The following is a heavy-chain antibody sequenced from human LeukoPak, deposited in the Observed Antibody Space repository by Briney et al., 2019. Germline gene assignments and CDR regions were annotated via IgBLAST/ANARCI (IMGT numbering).Heavy chain of an antibody. J-gene: IGHJ3*02. D-gene: IGHD2-15*01. CDR3: ASTPMARDAFDI. CDR1: GGSISSYY. Sequence: SETLSLTCTVSGGSISSYYWSWIRQPPGKGLEWIGYIYHSGSTYYNPSLKSRVTISVDRSKNQFSLKLSSVTAADTAVYYCASTPMARDAFDIWGQGTMVTVSS. V-gene: IGHV4-59*12. CDR2: IYHSGST.